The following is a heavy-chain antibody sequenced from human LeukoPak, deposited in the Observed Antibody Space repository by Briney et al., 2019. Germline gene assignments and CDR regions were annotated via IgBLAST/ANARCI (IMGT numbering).Heavy chain of an antibody. Sequence: GGSLRLSCTASGFIFSPLNTIWVRQAPGKGLEWVSSLPGSSTYTYYADSLKGRFTISRDTTKNSLYLQMNSLSPEDTAVYYCARGCYGSLHYWGQGTLVSVSS. CDR2: LPGSSTYT. J-gene: IGHJ4*02. V-gene: IGHV3-21*01. D-gene: IGHD3-10*01. CDR3: ARGCYGSLHY. CDR1: GFIFSPLN.